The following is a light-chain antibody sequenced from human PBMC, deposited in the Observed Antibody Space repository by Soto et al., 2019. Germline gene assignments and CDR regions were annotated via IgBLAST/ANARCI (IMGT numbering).Light chain of an antibody. Sequence: DIQMTQSPSSLSASVGDRVTITCRASQSISTFVNWYQQKPGKAPNLLIFSASNLQSRVPSRFSGGGCWTDFTLIITTLQPEDFATYYCQQNYNTPPITFGQGTRLEIK. CDR1: QSISTF. V-gene: IGKV1-39*01. CDR2: SAS. CDR3: QQNYNTPPIT. J-gene: IGKJ5*01.